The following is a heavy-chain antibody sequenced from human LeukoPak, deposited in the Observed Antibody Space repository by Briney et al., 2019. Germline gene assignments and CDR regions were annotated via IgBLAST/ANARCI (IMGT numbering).Heavy chain of an antibody. Sequence: PGGSLRLSCAASGFTVSNNYMSCVRQAPGKGLEWVSVIYSGGSTNYADSVKGRFTISRDTSKNTRYLQMNSLRAEDTAMYYCARAQPNSGSSFDYWGQGTLVTVSS. CDR3: ARAQPNSGSSFDY. D-gene: IGHD3-22*01. J-gene: IGHJ4*02. CDR2: IYSGGST. V-gene: IGHV3-66*01. CDR1: GFTVSNNY.